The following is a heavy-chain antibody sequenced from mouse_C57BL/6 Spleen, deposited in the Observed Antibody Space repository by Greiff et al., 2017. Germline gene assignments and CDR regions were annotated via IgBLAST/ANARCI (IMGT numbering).Heavy chain of an antibody. J-gene: IGHJ2*01. CDR1: GYSITSGYY. D-gene: IGHD2-5*01. CDR2: ISYDGSN. V-gene: IGHV3-6*01. Sequence: ESGPGLVKPSQSLSLTCSVTGYSITSGYYWNWIRQFPGNKLEWMGYISYDGSNNYNPSLKNRISITRDTSKNQFFLKLNSVTTEDTATYYCARGDAYSNYFDYWGQGTTLTVSS. CDR3: ARGDAYSNYFDY.